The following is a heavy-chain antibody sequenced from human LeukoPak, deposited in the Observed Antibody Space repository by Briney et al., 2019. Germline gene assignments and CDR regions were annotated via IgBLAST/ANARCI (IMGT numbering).Heavy chain of an antibody. CDR2: VDPEDGET. CDR1: GYTFTDYY. Sequence: ASAKVSCKVSGYTFTDYYMHWVQQAPGKGLEWMGLVDPEDGETIYAEKFQGRVTITADTSTDTAYMELSSLRSEDTAVYYCATEGGIVGAIFDYWGQGTLVTVSS. CDR3: ATEGGIVGAIFDY. J-gene: IGHJ4*02. V-gene: IGHV1-69-2*01. D-gene: IGHD1-26*01.